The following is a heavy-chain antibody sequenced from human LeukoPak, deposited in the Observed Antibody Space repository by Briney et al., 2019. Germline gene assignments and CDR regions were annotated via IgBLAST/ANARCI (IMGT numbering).Heavy chain of an antibody. CDR2: IIPILGIA. CDR3: ARDTSSSWSYNWFDP. CDR1: GYTFTGYY. V-gene: IGHV1-69*04. Sequence: SVKVSCKASGYTFTGYYMHWVRQAPGQGLEWMGRIIPILGIANYAQKFQGKVTITADKSTSTAYMELSSLRSEDTAVYYCARDTSSSWSYNWFDPWGQGTLVTVSS. D-gene: IGHD6-13*01. J-gene: IGHJ5*02.